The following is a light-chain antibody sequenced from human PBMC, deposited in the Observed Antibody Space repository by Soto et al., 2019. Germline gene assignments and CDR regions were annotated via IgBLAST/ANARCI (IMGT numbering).Light chain of an antibody. Sequence: DIQMTQSPSSLSASVGDRVTITCRASQDISNYLAWYQQKPGKVPKLLIYAASTLQSGVPSRFSGSGSGRDFTLTISSLQPEDGATYYCQKYNSAPWTFGQGTKVEIK. CDR2: AAS. V-gene: IGKV1-27*01. CDR1: QDISNY. CDR3: QKYNSAPWT. J-gene: IGKJ1*01.